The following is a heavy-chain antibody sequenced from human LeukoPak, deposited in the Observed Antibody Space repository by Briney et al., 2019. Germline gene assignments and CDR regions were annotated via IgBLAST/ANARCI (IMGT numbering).Heavy chain of an antibody. J-gene: IGHJ4*02. Sequence: GGSLRLSCAASGFTFSRYSMNWVRQAPGKGLEWVSSISSSSSYIYYADSVKGRFTISRDNAKNSLYLQMNSLRAEDTAVYYCARALSSSLQAFDYWGQGTLVTVSS. V-gene: IGHV3-21*01. D-gene: IGHD6-6*01. CDR2: ISSSSSYI. CDR1: GFTFSRYS. CDR3: ARALSSSLQAFDY.